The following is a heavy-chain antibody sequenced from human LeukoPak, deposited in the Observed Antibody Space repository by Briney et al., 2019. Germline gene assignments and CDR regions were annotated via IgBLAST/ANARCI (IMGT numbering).Heavy chain of an antibody. CDR2: IYCIGST. J-gene: IGHJ4*02. CDR1: GGSISSSY. V-gene: IGHV4-59*01. CDR3: AAGEDY. D-gene: IGHD3-16*01. Sequence: PSETLSLTCTVSGGSISSSYWSWIRQPPGKGLEWIGYIYCIGSTNYNPSLKSRVTISVDTSKNQFSLKLTSVTAADTAVYYCAAGEDYWGQGTLVTVSS.